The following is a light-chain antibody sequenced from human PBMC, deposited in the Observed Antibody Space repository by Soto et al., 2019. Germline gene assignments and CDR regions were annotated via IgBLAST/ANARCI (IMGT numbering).Light chain of an antibody. V-gene: IGKV3-20*01. J-gene: IGKJ4*01. CDR2: GAS. CDR1: QRFXNNY. Sequence: VLTQSSGGVSSSQGEGATLSCRASQRFXNNYLAWYQQKPGKSPRLPIYGASIRATAIPDSFSGSGCETDITITISRLEPEDSAVYCCQQQSRPITVGGGTKVDIK. CDR3: QQQSRPIT.